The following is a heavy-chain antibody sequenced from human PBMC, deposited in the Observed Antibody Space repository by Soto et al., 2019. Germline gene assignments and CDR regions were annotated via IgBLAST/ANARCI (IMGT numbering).Heavy chain of an antibody. CDR1: GFTFSSYS. D-gene: IGHD5-18*01. V-gene: IGHV3-21*01. CDR2: ISSSSSYI. Sequence: GSLRLSCAASGFTFSSYSMNWVRQAPGKGLEWVSSISSSSSYIYYADSVKGRFTISRDNAKNSLYLQMNSLRAEDTAVYYCARDFSTAMALAFHYWGQGTLVTVSS. J-gene: IGHJ4*02. CDR3: ARDFSTAMALAFHY.